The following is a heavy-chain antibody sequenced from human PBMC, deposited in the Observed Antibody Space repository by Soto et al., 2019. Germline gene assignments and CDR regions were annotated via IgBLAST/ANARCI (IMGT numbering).Heavy chain of an antibody. D-gene: IGHD5-18*01. V-gene: IGHV3-30-3*01. CDR3: ARDPLWGTAMVLWYFDL. Sequence: QVQLVESGGGVVQPGRSLRVSCAASGFTCNNYAMHWVRQAPGKGLEWVALISYDGSNKYYADSVKGRFTISRDNSKNTLYLQMNSLRAEDTAVYYCARDPLWGTAMVLWYFDLWGRGTLVTVSS. J-gene: IGHJ2*01. CDR2: ISYDGSNK. CDR1: GFTCNNYA.